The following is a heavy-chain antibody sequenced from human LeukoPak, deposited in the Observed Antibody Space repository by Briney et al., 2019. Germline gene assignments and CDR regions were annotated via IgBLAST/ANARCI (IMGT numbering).Heavy chain of an antibody. Sequence: GGTNYAQKFQGRVTMTRDTSISTAYMELSRLRSDDTAVYYCARDYREYYYDSSGYDAFDIWGQGTMVTVSS. J-gene: IGHJ3*02. D-gene: IGHD3-22*01. CDR3: ARDYREYYYDSSGYDAFDI. CDR2: GGT. V-gene: IGHV1-2*02.